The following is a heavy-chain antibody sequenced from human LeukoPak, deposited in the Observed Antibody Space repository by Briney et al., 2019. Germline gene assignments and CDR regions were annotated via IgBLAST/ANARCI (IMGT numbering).Heavy chain of an antibody. J-gene: IGHJ6*02. CDR3: ARAYYGSGTYLRMDV. CDR2: INAYNGNT. V-gene: IGHV1-18*01. D-gene: IGHD3-10*01. CDR1: GFAITNYA. Sequence: ASVTVSCKGSGFAITNYAITWVRQAPGQGLEWMGWINAYNGNTNYAQNLQGRVTLTTDTSTSTAYMELRSLRSDDTAVYYCARAYYGSGTYLRMDVWGQGTTVTVSS.